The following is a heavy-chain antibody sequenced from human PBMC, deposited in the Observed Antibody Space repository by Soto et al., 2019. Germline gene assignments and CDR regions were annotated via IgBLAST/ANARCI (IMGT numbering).Heavy chain of an antibody. CDR3: AKFGGIAAAGTGSYYGMDV. D-gene: IGHD6-13*01. J-gene: IGHJ6*02. Sequence: PGGSLRLSCAASGFTFSSYAMSWVRQAPGKGLEWVSAISGSGGSTYYADSVKGRFTISRDNSKNTLYLQINSLRAEDTAVYYCAKFGGIAAAGTGSYYGMDVWGQGTTVTVSS. CDR1: GFTFSSYA. CDR2: ISGSGGST. V-gene: IGHV3-23*01.